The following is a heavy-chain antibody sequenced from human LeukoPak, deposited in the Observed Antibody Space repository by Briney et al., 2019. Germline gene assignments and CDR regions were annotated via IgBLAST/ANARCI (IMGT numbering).Heavy chain of an antibody. V-gene: IGHV1-69*13. CDR2: IIPIFGTA. Sequence: SVKVSCKASGGTFSSYAISWVRQAPGQGREWVGGIIPIFGTANYAQKFQGRVTITADESTSTAYMELSSLRSEDTAVYYCARDSPDIVVVPAAWGGMDVWGKGTTVTVSS. CDR1: GGTFSSYA. D-gene: IGHD2-2*01. CDR3: ARDSPDIVVVPAAWGGMDV. J-gene: IGHJ6*04.